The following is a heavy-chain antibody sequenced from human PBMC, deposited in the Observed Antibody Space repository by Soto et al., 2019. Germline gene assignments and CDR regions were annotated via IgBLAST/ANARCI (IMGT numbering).Heavy chain of an antibody. J-gene: IGHJ4*02. CDR2: ISYDGSNK. D-gene: IGHD2-15*01. CDR3: VKDLEGSDFDC. Sequence: QVQLVESGGGVVQPGRSLRLSCAASGFTFSSYGMHWVRQAPGKGLEWGAVISYDGSNKYYADSVKGRFTISRDNSKNTLYLQMNSLRAEDTAVYYCVKDLEGSDFDCWGQGTLVTVSS. CDR1: GFTFSSYG. V-gene: IGHV3-30*18.